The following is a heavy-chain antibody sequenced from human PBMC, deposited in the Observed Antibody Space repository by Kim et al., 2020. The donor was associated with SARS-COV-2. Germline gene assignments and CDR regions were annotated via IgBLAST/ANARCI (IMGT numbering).Heavy chain of an antibody. CDR2: IYYSGNT. D-gene: IGHD3-16*02. CDR3: ARLTYYTYVWGSYRPNFFD. V-gene: IGHV4-59*02. Sequence: SQTLSLTCTVSGDSVKSYYLTWIRQPPGKGLEWIGYIYYSGNTKYSPALKSRVTLSVDTAQNQFSLRLTSLTAADSAIYYCARLTYYTYVWGSYRPNFFD. CDR1: GDSVKSYY. J-gene: IGHJ4*01.